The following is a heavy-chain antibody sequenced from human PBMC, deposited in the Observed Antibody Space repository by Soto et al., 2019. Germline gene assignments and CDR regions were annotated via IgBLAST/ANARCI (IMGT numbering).Heavy chain of an antibody. J-gene: IGHJ6*02. CDR1: GGSISSGGYY. D-gene: IGHD3-10*01. CDR2: IYYSGST. V-gene: IGHV4-31*03. CDR3: ARDRRITMVRGVIMGYYYYYGMDV. Sequence: SETLSLTCTVSGGSISSGGYYWIWIRQHPGKGLEWIGYIYYSGSTYYNPPLKSRVTISVDTSKNQFSLKLSSVTAADTAVYYCARDRRITMVRGVIMGYYYYYGMDVWGQGTTVTVSS.